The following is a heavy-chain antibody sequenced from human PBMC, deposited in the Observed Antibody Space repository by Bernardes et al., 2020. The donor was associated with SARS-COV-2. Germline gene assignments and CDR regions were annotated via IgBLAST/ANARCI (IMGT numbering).Heavy chain of an antibody. Sequence: VGSLRLSCAASGFTFSSYAMSWVRQAPGKGLEWVSAISGSGGSTYYADSVKGRFTISRDNSKNTLYLQMNSLRAEDTAVYYCAKALGYDFWSGYYSWDYWGQGTLVTVSS. CDR3: AKALGYDFWSGYYSWDY. J-gene: IGHJ4*02. V-gene: IGHV3-23*01. CDR1: GFTFSSYA. D-gene: IGHD3-3*01. CDR2: ISGSGGST.